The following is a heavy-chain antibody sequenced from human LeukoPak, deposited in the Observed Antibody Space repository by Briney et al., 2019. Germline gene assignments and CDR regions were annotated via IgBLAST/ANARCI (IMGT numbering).Heavy chain of an antibody. J-gene: IGHJ4*02. CDR1: GFTFDDYA. D-gene: IGHD1-1*01. CDR3: AKAHELDLGRFDY. CDR2: ISWNSGSI. V-gene: IGHV3-9*01. Sequence: GRSLRLSCAASGFTFDDYAMHWVRQAPGKGLEWFSGISWNSGSIGYADSVKGRFTISRDNAKNSLYLQMNSLRAEDTALYYCAKAHELDLGRFDYWGQGTLVTVSS.